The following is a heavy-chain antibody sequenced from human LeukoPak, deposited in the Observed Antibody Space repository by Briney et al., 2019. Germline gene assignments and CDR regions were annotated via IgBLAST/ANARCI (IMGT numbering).Heavy chain of an antibody. V-gene: IGHV1-24*01. CDR3: ARFIDYYYMDV. Sequence: ASVKDSCKVSGYTLTELSMHWVRQAPGKGLEWMGGFDPEDGETIYAQKFQGRVTITRNTSISTAYMELSSLRSEDTAVYYCARFIDYYYMDVWGKGTTVTVSS. J-gene: IGHJ6*03. CDR2: FDPEDGET. CDR1: GYTLTELS. D-gene: IGHD1-26*01.